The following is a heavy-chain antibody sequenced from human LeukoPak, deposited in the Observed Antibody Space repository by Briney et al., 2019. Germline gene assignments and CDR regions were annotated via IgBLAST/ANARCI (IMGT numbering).Heavy chain of an antibody. J-gene: IGHJ5*02. V-gene: IGHV4-59*01. Sequence: SETLSLTCTVSGGSNSSYYWSWIRQPPGKGLEWIGYIYYSGSTNYNPSLKSRVTISVDTSKNQFSLKLSSVTAADTAVYYCARTSYNWFDPWGQGTLVTVSS. CDR3: ARTSYNWFDP. CDR2: IYYSGST. CDR1: GGSNSSYY. D-gene: IGHD2-2*01.